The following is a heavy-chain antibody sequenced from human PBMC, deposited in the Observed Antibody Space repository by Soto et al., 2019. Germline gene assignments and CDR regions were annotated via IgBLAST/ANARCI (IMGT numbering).Heavy chain of an antibody. CDR1: GFTFTGSA. Sequence: SVKVSCKASGFTFTGSAVQWVRQAREQGLEWIGWIGVDSGNTNYAQKLQGRVTMTTDTSTSTAYMELRSLRSDDTAVYYFARGYCSGSSCLHGFDPWGQGTLVTVSS. CDR2: IGVDSGNT. J-gene: IGHJ5*01. CDR3: ARGYCSGSSCLHGFDP. D-gene: IGHD2-15*01. V-gene: IGHV1-58*01.